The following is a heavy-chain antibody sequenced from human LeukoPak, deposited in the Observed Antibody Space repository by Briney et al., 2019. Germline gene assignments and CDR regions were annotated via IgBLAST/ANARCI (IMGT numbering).Heavy chain of an antibody. CDR2: ISYDGSNK. CDR1: GFTFSSYS. Sequence: GRSLRLSCAASGFTFSSYSMHWVRQAPGKGLEWVAVISYDGSNKYYSYSVKGRFTISRDNSKNTLYLQMNSLRAEDTAVYYCARTPVTREIDSWGQGTLVTVSS. D-gene: IGHD4-11*01. V-gene: IGHV3-30*04. J-gene: IGHJ4*02. CDR3: ARTPVTREIDS.